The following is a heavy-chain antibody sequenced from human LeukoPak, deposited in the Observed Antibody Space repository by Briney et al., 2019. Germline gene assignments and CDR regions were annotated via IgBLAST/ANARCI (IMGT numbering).Heavy chain of an antibody. CDR3: AKDGWATEYSSSSVYFQH. D-gene: IGHD6-6*01. J-gene: IGHJ1*01. Sequence: GGSLRLSCAASGFTFSSYAMSWVRQAPGKGLEWVSAISGSGGSTYYADPVKGRFTISRDNSKNTLYLQMNSLRAEDTAVYYCAKDGWATEYSSSSVYFQHWGQGTLVTVSS. V-gene: IGHV3-23*01. CDR2: ISGSGGST. CDR1: GFTFSSYA.